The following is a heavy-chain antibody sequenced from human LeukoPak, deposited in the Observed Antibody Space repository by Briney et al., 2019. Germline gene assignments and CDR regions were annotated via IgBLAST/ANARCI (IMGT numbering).Heavy chain of an antibody. J-gene: IGHJ4*02. CDR2: ISGSGGST. CDR1: GFTFSSYA. V-gene: IGHV3-23*01. Sequence: PGGSLRLSCAASGFTFSSYAMSWVRQAPGKGLEWVSAISGSGGSTYYADSVKGRFTISRDNSKNTLFLQMNSLGAEDTAVYYCAKDLVVVPAAIDYWGQGTLVTVSS. D-gene: IGHD2-2*01. CDR3: AKDLVVVPAAIDY.